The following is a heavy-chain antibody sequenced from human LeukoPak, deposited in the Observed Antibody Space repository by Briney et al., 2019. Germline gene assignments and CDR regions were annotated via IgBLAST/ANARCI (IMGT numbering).Heavy chain of an antibody. J-gene: IGHJ3*01. V-gene: IGHV3-23*01. CDR1: AFSFSKFA. CDR3: AKDPNGDYIGAFDF. D-gene: IGHD4-17*01. Sequence: PGGSLRLSCAASAFSFSKFALIWVRQAPGKGLEWVSAITANSGYTLYADAVKGRFTVSRDNSKNTLYLQINSLRPEDTAMYYCAKDPNGDYIGAFDFWGQGTMVTVSS. CDR2: ITANSGYT.